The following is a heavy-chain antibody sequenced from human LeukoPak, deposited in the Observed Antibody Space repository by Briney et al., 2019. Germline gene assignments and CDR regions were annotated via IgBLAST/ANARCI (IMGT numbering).Heavy chain of an antibody. CDR3: AREGRLGIDFDY. CDR1: GYTFTSYY. Sequence: ASVKVSCKASGYTFTSYYMHWVRQAPGQGLEWMGIINPSGGSTSYAQKFQGRVTMTRDTSTGTVYMELSSLRSEDTAVYYCAREGRLGIDFDYWGQGTLVTVSS. V-gene: IGHV1-46*01. CDR2: INPSGGST. J-gene: IGHJ4*02. D-gene: IGHD7-27*01.